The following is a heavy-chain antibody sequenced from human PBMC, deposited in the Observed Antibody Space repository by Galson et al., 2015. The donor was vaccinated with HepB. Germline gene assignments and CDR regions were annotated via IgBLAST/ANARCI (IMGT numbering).Heavy chain of an antibody. J-gene: IGHJ5*02. CDR1: GYTFTSYG. CDR3: ARDLIVVVPAASKRWFDP. Sequence: SVKVSCKASGYTFTSYGISWVRQAPGQGLEWMGWISAYNGNTNYAQKLQGRVTMTTDTSTSTAYMELRSLRSDDTAVYYCARDLIVVVPAASKRWFDPWGQGTLVTVSS. D-gene: IGHD2-2*01. V-gene: IGHV1-18*01. CDR2: ISAYNGNT.